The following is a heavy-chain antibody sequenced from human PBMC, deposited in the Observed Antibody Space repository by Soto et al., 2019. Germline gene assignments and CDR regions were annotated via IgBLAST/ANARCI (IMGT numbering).Heavy chain of an antibody. V-gene: IGHV3-49*03. J-gene: IGHJ5*02. CDR2: IRSKAYGGTT. CDR3: TRWLDYGDYDWFDP. Sequence: GGSLRLSCTASGFTFGDYAMSWFRQAPGKGLEWVGFIRSKAYGGTTEYAASVKGRFTISRDDSKSIAYLQMNSLKTEDTAVYYCTRWLDYGDYDWFDPWGQGTLVTVSS. CDR1: GFTFGDYA. D-gene: IGHD4-17*01.